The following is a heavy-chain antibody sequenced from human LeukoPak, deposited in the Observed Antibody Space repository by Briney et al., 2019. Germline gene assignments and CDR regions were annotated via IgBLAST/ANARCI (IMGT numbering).Heavy chain of an antibody. V-gene: IGHV3-74*01. CDR3: ARRVVVAAAPYYFDY. CDR2: INSDGSST. J-gene: IGHJ4*02. D-gene: IGHD2-2*01. CDR1: GFTFSSYW. Sequence: GGSLRLSCAASGFTFSSYWMHWVRQGPGKGLVWVSRINSDGSSTNYADSVRGRFAISRDNAENTLYLQMNSLRVEDTAVYYCARRVVVAAAPYYFDYWGQGTLVTVSS.